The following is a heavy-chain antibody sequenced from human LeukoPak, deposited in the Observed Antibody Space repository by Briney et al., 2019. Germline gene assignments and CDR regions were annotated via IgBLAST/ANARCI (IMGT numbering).Heavy chain of an antibody. V-gene: IGHV3-7*01. CDR3: GRVGAYYGSGSYSDY. Sequence: GGSLRLSWAASGFTFSSYWMSWVRKAPGKGLEWVASINQDGSEKYYVDSVKGRFTISRDNAKKSLYLQMNSLRAEDTAVYYCGRVGAYYGSGSYSDYWGQGTLVTVSS. CDR1: GFTFSSYW. J-gene: IGHJ4*02. CDR2: INQDGSEK. D-gene: IGHD3-10*01.